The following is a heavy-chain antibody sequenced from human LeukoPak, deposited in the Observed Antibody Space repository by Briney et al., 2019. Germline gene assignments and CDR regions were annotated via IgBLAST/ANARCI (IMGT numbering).Heavy chain of an antibody. V-gene: IGHV3-48*03. D-gene: IGHD1-26*01. CDR1: GFTISSYG. J-gene: IGHJ4*02. Sequence: GGSLRLSCAASGFTISSYGMHWVRQAPGKGLEWVSYISASGGAIYYADSVKGRFTISRDNAENSLYLKMNSLRAEDTAFYYCARVGHSGPYYESWGQGTLVTVSS. CDR3: ARVGHSGPYYES. CDR2: ISASGGAI.